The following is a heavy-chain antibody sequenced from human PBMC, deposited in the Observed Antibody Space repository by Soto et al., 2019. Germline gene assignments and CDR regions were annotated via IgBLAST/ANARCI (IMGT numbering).Heavy chain of an antibody. J-gene: IGHJ4*02. CDR3: GTWRGSSWFDY. Sequence: GESLKISCKASGFTFSSYSLGWVRHMPGKGLQWMGNIFSSDSSAKYSPSFVGQVTISVDRSINTAYLQWSSLKASDTAIYYCGTWRGSSWFDYWGPGTLVTVS. V-gene: IGHV5-51*01. CDR2: IFSSDSSA. CDR1: GFTFSSYS. D-gene: IGHD2-2*01.